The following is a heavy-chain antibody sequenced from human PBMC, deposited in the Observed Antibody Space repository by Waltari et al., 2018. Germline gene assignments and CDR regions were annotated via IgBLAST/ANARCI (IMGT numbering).Heavy chain of an antibody. J-gene: IGHJ6*02. V-gene: IGHV4-34*01. CDR2: INHSPNS. D-gene: IGHD2-8*02. CDR3: VRLEDCTGPGGNCYSGAPFAVDV. Sequence: QVHLQQWGAGLLRPSETLSLICGVYGGSLRGYYWGWIRQPPGKGLGWIGEINHSPNSNYNPSLRSRVHMSIDTSQNQFSLQLTSVTAADTGVYYCVRLEDCTGPGGNCYSGAPFAVDVWGQGTTVTVPS. CDR1: GGSLRGYY.